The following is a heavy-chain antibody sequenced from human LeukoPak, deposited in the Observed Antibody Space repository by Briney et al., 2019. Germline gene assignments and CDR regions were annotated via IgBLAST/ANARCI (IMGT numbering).Heavy chain of an antibody. V-gene: IGHV3-23*01. CDR1: GFTFSNFL. D-gene: IGHD3-3*01. CDR2: ISGSGGDT. Sequence: GGSLRLSCAASGFTFSNFLMTWVRQAPGKGPEWVSAISGSGGDTYYADSVKGRFTISRDNSKNTLYLQMNSLRAEDTAVYYCAKDVQYYDFWSGYYPEYYYYYGMDVWGQGTTVTVSS. J-gene: IGHJ6*02. CDR3: AKDVQYYDFWSGYYPEYYYYYGMDV.